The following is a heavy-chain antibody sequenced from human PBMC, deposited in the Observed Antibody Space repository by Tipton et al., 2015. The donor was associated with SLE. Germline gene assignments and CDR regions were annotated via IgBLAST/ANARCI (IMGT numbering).Heavy chain of an antibody. Sequence: TLSLTCTVSGGSIGSGDYWWGWIRQSPGKGLEWIATIHYTENTYYNPSLKSRVTISIDTSNNQFSMRLTSVTAADTAKYYCARGQEVAATDHYYYMDVWGKGTTVTVSS. CDR1: GGSIGSGDYW. CDR2: IHYTENT. D-gene: IGHD6-19*01. V-gene: IGHV4-39*07. J-gene: IGHJ6*03. CDR3: ARGQEVAATDHYYYMDV.